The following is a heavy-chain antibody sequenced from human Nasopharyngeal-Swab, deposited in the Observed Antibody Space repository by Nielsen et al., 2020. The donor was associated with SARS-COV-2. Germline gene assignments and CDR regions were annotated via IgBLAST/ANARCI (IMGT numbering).Heavy chain of an antibody. Sequence: SSVKVSCKASGCTFSSYAISWVRQAPGQGLEWMGRIIPILGIANYAQKFQGRVTITADKSTSTAYMELSSLRSEDTAVYYFARDRSWVVIAMNFDYWGQGTLVTVSS. CDR2: IIPILGIA. CDR3: ARDRSWVVIAMNFDY. J-gene: IGHJ4*02. CDR1: GCTFSSYA. D-gene: IGHD2-21*01. V-gene: IGHV1-69*04.